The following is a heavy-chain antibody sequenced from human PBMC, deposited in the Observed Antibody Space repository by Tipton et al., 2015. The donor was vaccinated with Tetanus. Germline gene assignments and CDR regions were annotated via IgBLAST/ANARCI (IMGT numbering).Heavy chain of an antibody. J-gene: IGHJ4*02. CDR2: ISHSGSP. V-gene: IGHV4-34*01. Sequence: TLSLTCTVSGGSFSLYYWNWVRQSPGKGLEWIGEISHSGSPNYNPSPKSRATVSVDTSKNQFSLDLTSVTAADTGVYYCAGSQWLDGFIFDYWGQGSLVTVAS. D-gene: IGHD6-19*01. CDR1: GGSFSLYY. CDR3: AGSQWLDGFIFDY.